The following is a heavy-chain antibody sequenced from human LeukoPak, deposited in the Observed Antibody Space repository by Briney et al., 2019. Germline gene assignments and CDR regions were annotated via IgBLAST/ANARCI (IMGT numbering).Heavy chain of an antibody. D-gene: IGHD6-25*01. V-gene: IGHV1-2*02. CDR3: AREPRRSEPTRLPSYYFDY. Sequence: ASVKVSCKASGYTFTGYYMHWVRQAPGQGLEWMGCINPNSGGTNYAQKFKGRVTMTRDTSISTAYMALSRLRSDDPAVYYCAREPRRSEPTRLPSYYFDYWGQGTLVTVSS. J-gene: IGHJ4*02. CDR1: GYTFTGYY. CDR2: INPNSGGT.